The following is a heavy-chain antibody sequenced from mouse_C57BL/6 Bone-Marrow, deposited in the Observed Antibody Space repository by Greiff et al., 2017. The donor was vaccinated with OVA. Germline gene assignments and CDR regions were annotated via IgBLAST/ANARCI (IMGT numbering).Heavy chain of an antibody. CDR1: GYTFTSYW. CDR3: AWIYYGYDGYFDV. D-gene: IGHD2-2*01. J-gene: IGHJ1*03. CDR2: IYPGSGST. V-gene: IGHV1-55*01. Sequence: VQLQQPGAELVKPGASVKMSCKASGYTFTSYWITWVKQRPGQGLEWIGDIYPGSGSTNYNEKFKSKATLTVDTSSSTAYMQLSSLTSEDSAVYYCAWIYYGYDGYFDVWGTGTTVTVSS.